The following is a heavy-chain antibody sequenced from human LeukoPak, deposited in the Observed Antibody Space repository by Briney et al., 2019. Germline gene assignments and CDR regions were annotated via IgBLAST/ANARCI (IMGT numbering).Heavy chain of an antibody. V-gene: IGHV4-59*13. D-gene: IGHD3-10*01. CDR3: ARVPYRSFFDY. J-gene: IGHJ4*02. Sequence: SETLSLTCTVSGASITSYYWNWIRRPPGKGLEWIGYIHYSGSTNYNPSLKSRVTISVDRSKKQLSLKLTSVTAADTAVYYCARVPYRSFFDYWGQGTLVTVSS. CDR2: IHYSGST. CDR1: GASITSYY.